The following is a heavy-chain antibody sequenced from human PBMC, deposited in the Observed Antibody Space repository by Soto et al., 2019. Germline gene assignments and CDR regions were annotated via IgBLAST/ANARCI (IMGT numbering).Heavy chain of an antibody. D-gene: IGHD3-10*01. CDR1: GGSFSGYY. V-gene: IGHV4-34*01. CDR2: INHSGST. J-gene: IGHJ4*02. CDR3: ARVVRGVIRPFDY. Sequence: SETLSLTCAVYGGSFSGYYWSWIRQPPGKGLEWIGEINHSGSTNYNPSLKSRVTISVDTSKNQFSLKLSSVTAADTAVYYCARVVRGVIRPFDYWGQGTLVTVSS.